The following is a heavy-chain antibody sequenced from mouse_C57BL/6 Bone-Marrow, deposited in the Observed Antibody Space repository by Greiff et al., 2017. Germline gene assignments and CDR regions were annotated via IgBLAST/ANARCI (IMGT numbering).Heavy chain of an antibody. D-gene: IGHD1-1*01. Sequence: EVHLVESGGGLVKPGGSLKLSCAASGFTFSSYTMSWVRQTPEKRLEWVATISGGGGNTYYPDSVKGRFTISRDNAKNTLYLQMSSLRSEDTALYYCARHPYYYGSSFFYYAMDDWGQGTSVTVSS. J-gene: IGHJ4*01. CDR3: ARHPYYYGSSFFYYAMDD. V-gene: IGHV5-9*01. CDR2: ISGGGGNT. CDR1: GFTFSSYT.